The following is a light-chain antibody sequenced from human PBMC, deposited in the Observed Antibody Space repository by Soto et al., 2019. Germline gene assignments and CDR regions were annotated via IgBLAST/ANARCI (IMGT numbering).Light chain of an antibody. CDR1: RAIGRW. CDR3: QQYNTYPT. CDR2: DTS. J-gene: IGKJ1*01. Sequence: DIQMTQSPSVLSASVGDIVTISCRASRAIGRWLGWYRQKPGRAHNILIYDTSNLRNGVPSRFSGRGSGTEFTLTIAGLQPDDFATYYCQQYNTYPTFGQGTKVDIK. V-gene: IGKV1-5*01.